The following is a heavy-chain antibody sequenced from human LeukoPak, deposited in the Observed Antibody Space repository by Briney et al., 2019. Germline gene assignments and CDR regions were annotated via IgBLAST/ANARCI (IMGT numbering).Heavy chain of an antibody. Sequence: GGSLRLSCAASGFTVSSNYMSWVRQAPGKGLEWVSAISGSGGSTYYADSVKGRFTISRDNSKNTLYLQMNSLRAEDTAVYYCAKAYSYYDSSGYYSHSGYFDYWGQGTLVTVSS. CDR1: GFTVSSNY. CDR2: ISGSGGST. CDR3: AKAYSYYDSSGYYSHSGYFDY. V-gene: IGHV3-23*01. D-gene: IGHD3-22*01. J-gene: IGHJ4*02.